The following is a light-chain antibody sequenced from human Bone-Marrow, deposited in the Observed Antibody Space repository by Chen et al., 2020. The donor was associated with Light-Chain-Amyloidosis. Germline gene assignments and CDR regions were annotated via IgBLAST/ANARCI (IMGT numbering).Light chain of an antibody. Sequence: QSALTQPRPVSGSPGQSVTISCTGTSGDVGGYDVVSWYQQYPVKAPKLIIYDVSKRPSGVPDRFSGSKSGNTASLTISGLQAADEADYYCCSTAGRSTLVFGGGTTLTVL. J-gene: IGLJ2*01. CDR2: DVS. CDR1: SGDVGGYDV. CDR3: CSTAGRSTLV. V-gene: IGLV2-11*02.